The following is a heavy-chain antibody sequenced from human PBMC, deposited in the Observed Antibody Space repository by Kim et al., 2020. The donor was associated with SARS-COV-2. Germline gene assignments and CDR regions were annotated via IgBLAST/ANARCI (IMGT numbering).Heavy chain of an antibody. D-gene: IGHD1-26*01. CDR2: TE. Sequence: TENYAQKFQGRVTITADEATCTAYMELSRLRSEDTAVYYCATLVGTLIPWGQGTLVTVSS. V-gene: IGHV1-69*01. J-gene: IGHJ5*02. CDR3: ATLVGTLIP.